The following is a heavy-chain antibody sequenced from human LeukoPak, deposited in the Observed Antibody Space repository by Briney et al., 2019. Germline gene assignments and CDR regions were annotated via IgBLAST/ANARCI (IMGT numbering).Heavy chain of an antibody. D-gene: IGHD5-18*01. V-gene: IGHV4-34*01. CDR2: ISPSGST. CDR1: GGAFSDYY. J-gene: IGHJ6*03. CDR3: ARVGYSYVINDWSRTGLGAYPTKYHYHMDV. Sequence: SETLSLTCAVYGGAFSDYYWSWIRQPPGKGLDWIGEISPSGSTNYSPSLKSRVTMSVDTSKNQFSLKLSSVTAAGTAVYFCARVGYSYVINDWSRTGLGAYPTKYHYHMDVWDKGTTVTVSS.